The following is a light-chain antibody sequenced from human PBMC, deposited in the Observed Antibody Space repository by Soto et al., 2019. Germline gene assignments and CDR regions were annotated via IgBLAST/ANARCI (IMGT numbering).Light chain of an antibody. CDR2: GAS. CDR1: QGVRND. J-gene: IGKJ4*01. Sequence: EIGMTQSPATVSVSTGDRATLSCRASQGVRNDLAWFQQKPGKAPRLLILGASTRASGIPARFSGSGSGTEFTLTINSLQSEDFAVYYCQQYNDWPLTFGGGTKVDIK. V-gene: IGKV3-15*01. CDR3: QQYNDWPLT.